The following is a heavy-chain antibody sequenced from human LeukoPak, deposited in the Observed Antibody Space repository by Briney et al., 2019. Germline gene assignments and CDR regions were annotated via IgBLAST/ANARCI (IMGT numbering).Heavy chain of an antibody. CDR3: ARSQYNWNYGDY. V-gene: IGHV3-23*01. D-gene: IGHD1-20*01. CDR2: ISGSGRST. CDR1: GFTFSSYA. J-gene: IGHJ4*02. Sequence: GGSLRLSCAASGFTFSSYAISWVRQAPRKGLEWVSGISGSGRSTNYADSVKGRFTVSRDNSKNTLYLQMNSLRAEDTAIYYCARSQYNWNYGDYWGQGTLVTVSS.